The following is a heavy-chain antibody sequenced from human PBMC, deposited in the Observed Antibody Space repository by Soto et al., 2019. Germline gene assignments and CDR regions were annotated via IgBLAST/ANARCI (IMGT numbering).Heavy chain of an antibody. J-gene: IGHJ4*02. CDR2: ISASGGVT. Sequence: GGSLRLSCAASGFTFSTYAMSWVRQAPGKGLEWVSIISASGGVTYYADSVKGRFTISRDSYKNTLFLQMNSLRVEDTAVYYCAKPPQSYMPTTRLLFDYWGQGTLVTVSS. CDR1: GFTFSTYA. CDR3: AKPPQSYMPTTRLLFDY. D-gene: IGHD1-1*01. V-gene: IGHV3-23*01.